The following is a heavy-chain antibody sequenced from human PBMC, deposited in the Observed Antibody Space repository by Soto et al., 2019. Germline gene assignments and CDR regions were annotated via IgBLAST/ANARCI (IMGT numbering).Heavy chain of an antibody. Sequence: ASLNTSCQVSGCRFTTYWINWVRQMPGKGLEWMGRIDPRNSYANYSPSFQGYVTVSADKSINTAYLQWSSLKASDTDMYFCATREIGCGPTSGYTDFCFGLAVWRQGTTVPVSS. CDR3: ATREIGCGPTSGYTDFCFGLAV. V-gene: IGHV5-10-1*01. D-gene: IGHD6-25*01. J-gene: IGHJ6*01. CDR2: IDPRNSYA. CDR1: GCRFTTYW.